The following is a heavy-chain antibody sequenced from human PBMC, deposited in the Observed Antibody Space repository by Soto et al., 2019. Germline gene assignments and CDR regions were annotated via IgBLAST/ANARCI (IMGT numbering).Heavy chain of an antibody. CDR3: ARSSGEGYYTNYLNGGMDV. J-gene: IGHJ6*02. V-gene: IGHV5-51*01. Sequence: VESLKISFKCSGYSFTSYWIFLVLQMPGKGLEWMGIIYPGDSDTRYSPSFQGQVTISADKSISTAYLQWSSLKASDTATYYCARSSGEGYYTNYLNGGMDVWGQGTTVTVSS. D-gene: IGHD2-8*01. CDR2: IYPGDSDT. CDR1: GYSFTSYW.